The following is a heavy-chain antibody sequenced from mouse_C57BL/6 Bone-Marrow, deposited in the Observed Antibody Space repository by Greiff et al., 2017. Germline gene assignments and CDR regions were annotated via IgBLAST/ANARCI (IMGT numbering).Heavy chain of an antibody. CDR3: ARENYGSSDY. Sequence: EVKLVESGGGLVKPGGSLKLSCAASGFTFSSYAMSWVRQTPEKRLEWVATISDGGSYTYYPDNVKGRFTISRDNAKNNLYLQMSHLKSEDTAMYYCARENYGSSDYWGQGTTLTVSS. CDR2: ISDGGSYT. D-gene: IGHD1-1*01. CDR1: GFTFSSYA. J-gene: IGHJ2*01. V-gene: IGHV5-4*01.